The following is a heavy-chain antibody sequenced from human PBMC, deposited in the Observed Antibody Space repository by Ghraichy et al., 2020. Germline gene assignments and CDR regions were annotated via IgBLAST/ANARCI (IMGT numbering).Heavy chain of an antibody. Sequence: GGSLRLSCAASGFTFSSYTMNWVRQAPGKGLKWVSTISGSSSYIYYPESLKGRFTISRDNAKNSLYLQMNSLRAEDTAVYYCARDGYSSYNWFDPWGQGTLVTVSS. CDR3: ARDGYSSYNWFDP. CDR1: GFTFSSYT. CDR2: ISGSSSYI. J-gene: IGHJ5*02. V-gene: IGHV3-21*01. D-gene: IGHD6-13*01.